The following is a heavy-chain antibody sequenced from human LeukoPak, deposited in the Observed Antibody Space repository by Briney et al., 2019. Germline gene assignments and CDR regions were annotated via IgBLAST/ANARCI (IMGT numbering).Heavy chain of an antibody. CDR2: IKQDGSEK. V-gene: IGHV3-7*01. J-gene: IGHJ4*02. CDR1: GFSFSSYW. D-gene: IGHD4-11*01. Sequence: GGSLRLSCAASGFSFSSYWMSWVRQAPGKGLEWVANIKQDGSEKYYVDSVKGRFTISRDNAKNSLYLQMNSLRAEDTAVYYCARGSAVTANNFDFWGQGTLVTVSS. CDR3: ARGSAVTANNFDF.